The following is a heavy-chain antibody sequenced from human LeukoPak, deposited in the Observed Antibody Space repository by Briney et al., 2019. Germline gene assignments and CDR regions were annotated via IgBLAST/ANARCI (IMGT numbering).Heavy chain of an antibody. V-gene: IGHV4-38-2*02. Sequence: PSETLSLTCTVSGYSISSGYYWGWIRQPPGKGLEWIGSIYYSGSTYYNPSLKSRVTISVDTSKNQFSLKLSSVTAADTAVYYCARAVRWELRDAFDIWGQGTMVTVSS. CDR1: GYSISSGYY. CDR3: ARAVRWELRDAFDI. CDR2: IYYSGST. J-gene: IGHJ3*02. D-gene: IGHD1-26*01.